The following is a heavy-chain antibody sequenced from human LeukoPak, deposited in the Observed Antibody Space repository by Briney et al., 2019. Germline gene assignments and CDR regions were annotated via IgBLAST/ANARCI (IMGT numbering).Heavy chain of an antibody. J-gene: IGHJ5*02. V-gene: IGHV4-34*01. CDR1: GGSLSGYY. Sequence: KPSETLSLTCAVYGGSLSGYYWSWIRQPPGKGLEWIGEINHSGSTNYNPSLKSRVTISVDTSKNQFSLKLSSVTAADTAVYYCARGKLLLWFGELLKRDNWFDPWGQGTLVTVSS. CDR2: INHSGST. CDR3: ARGKLLLWFGELLKRDNWFDP. D-gene: IGHD3-10*01.